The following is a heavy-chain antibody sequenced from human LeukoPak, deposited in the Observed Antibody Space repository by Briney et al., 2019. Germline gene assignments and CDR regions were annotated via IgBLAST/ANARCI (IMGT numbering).Heavy chain of an antibody. CDR3: ARDKKFVGWHHGNSVGY. D-gene: IGHD4-23*01. V-gene: IGHV1-18*01. J-gene: IGHJ4*02. CDR2: ISAYNGNT. Sequence: ASVKVSCKASGYTSTTYGISWVRQAPGQGLEWMGWISAYNGNTNYAQKLQGRITMTTDTPTSTAYMELRSLRSDDTAVYYCARDKKFVGWHHGNSVGYWGQGTLVTVSS. CDR1: GYTSTTYG.